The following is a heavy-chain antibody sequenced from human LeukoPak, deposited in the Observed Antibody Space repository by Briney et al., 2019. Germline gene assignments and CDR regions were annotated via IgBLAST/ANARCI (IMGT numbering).Heavy chain of an antibody. CDR3: TSWGDTTAEYFQR. CDR1: GFTLNRCW. V-gene: IGHV3-7*01. J-gene: IGHJ1*01. CDR2: INPDGRDT. Sequence: GGSLRLSCVVSGFTLNRCWMNWVRQAPGKGLEWVAHINPDGRDTYYVDSVKGRFTISRDNAQNSMYLQMNSLRVEDTAVYYCTSWGDTTAEYFQRWGQGTLVTVSS. D-gene: IGHD2-21*02.